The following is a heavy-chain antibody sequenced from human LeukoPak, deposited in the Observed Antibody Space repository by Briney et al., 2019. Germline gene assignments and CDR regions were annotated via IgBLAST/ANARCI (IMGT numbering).Heavy chain of an antibody. CDR1: GFTLTNHG. D-gene: IGHD2-21*02. V-gene: IGHV3-66*03. CDR2: ITGTGGR. CDR3: TREEAAVVTAIDGIDY. Sequence: GGSLRLSCAVSGFTLTNHGVSWVRQAPGKGLEWVSIITGTGGRYYGDSVKGRFILSRDNSKNTVYMQMSSLRAEDTAVYYCTREEAAVVTAIDGIDYWGQGTLVTVSS. J-gene: IGHJ4*02.